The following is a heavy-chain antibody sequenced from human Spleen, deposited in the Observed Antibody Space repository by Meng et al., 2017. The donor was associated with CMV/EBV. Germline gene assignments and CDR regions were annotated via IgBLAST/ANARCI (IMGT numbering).Heavy chain of an antibody. CDR2: IYHSGST. Sequence: SETLSLTCTVSGYSISSGYYWGWIRQPPGKGLEWIGSIYHSGSTYYNPSPKSRVTISVDTSKNQFSLKLSSVTAADTAVYYCARDAYSSSSHDYWGQGTLVTVSS. D-gene: IGHD6-6*01. CDR1: GYSISSGYY. J-gene: IGHJ4*02. V-gene: IGHV4-38-2*02. CDR3: ARDAYSSSSHDY.